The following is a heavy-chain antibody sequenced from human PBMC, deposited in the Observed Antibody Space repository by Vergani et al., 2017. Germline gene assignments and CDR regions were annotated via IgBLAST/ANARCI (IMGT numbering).Heavy chain of an antibody. CDR2: IYYSGTT. CDR3: ARDLETTVDY. V-gene: IGHV4-39*07. D-gene: IGHD4-11*01. J-gene: IGHJ4*02. Sequence: QLQLQESGPGLVTPSETLSLTCTVSGGSISSSSYYWGWIRQPPGKGLEWIGSIYYSGTTYYNPSLKSRVTISVDTSKTQFSLKLSSVTAADTAVYYCARDLETTVDYWGQGTLVTVSS. CDR1: GGSISSSSYY.